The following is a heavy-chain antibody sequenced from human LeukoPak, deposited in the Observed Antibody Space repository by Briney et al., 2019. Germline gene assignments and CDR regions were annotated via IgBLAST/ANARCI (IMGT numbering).Heavy chain of an antibody. D-gene: IGHD3-10*01. CDR2: ISYDGSNK. V-gene: IGHV3-30-3*01. CDR1: GFTFSSYA. CDR3: ARDLPITMVRGVTFYYYYGMDV. J-gene: IGHJ6*02. Sequence: GRSLRLSCAASGFTFSSYAMHWVRQAPGKGLEWLAFISYDGSNKYYAHSVKGRFTISRDNPKNTLYLQRNSLRAEETAVYYCARDLPITMVRGVTFYYYYGMDVWGQGTTVTVSS.